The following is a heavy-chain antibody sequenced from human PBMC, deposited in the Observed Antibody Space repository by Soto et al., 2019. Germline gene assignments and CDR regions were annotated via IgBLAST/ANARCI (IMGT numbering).Heavy chain of an antibody. V-gene: IGHV2-5*01. J-gene: IGHJ5*01. CDR1: GFSLTTSGAG. D-gene: IGHD1-7*01. CDR3: AHRXGXNYXRWYXDS. CDR2: ISWKDDK. Sequence: QITLKESGPTLVKPTQTLTLTCTYSGFSLTTSGAGVGWIRQPPGKALEWLALISWKDDKRYNPGLESRLTITKDTSXXXXXXXXXXXXXXXTXTYFCAHRXGXNYXRWYXDSWG.